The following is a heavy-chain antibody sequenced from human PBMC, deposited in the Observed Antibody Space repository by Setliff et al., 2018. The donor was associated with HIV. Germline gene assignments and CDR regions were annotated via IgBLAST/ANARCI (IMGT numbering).Heavy chain of an antibody. CDR1: GFTFSSYA. J-gene: IGHJ5*02. D-gene: IGHD3-22*01. V-gene: IGHV3-23*01. Sequence: PGGSLRLSCAASGFTFSSYAMNWVRQAPGKGLEWVSGISGSGGSTYYADSVRGRFTISRDNAKNSLYLQMNSLRAEDTAVYYCARFANYYHTSGYGWFDPWGQGTLVTVSS. CDR2: ISGSGGST. CDR3: ARFANYYHTSGYGWFDP.